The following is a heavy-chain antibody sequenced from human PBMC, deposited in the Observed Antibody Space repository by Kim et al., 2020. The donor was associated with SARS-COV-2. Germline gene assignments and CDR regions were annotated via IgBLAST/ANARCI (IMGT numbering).Heavy chain of an antibody. D-gene: IGHD3-22*01. V-gene: IGHV3-23*01. CDR3: AKDLITYYYDSSGYPEAFDI. Sequence: RFTISRDNSKNTLYLQMNSLRAEDTAVYYCAKDLITYYYDSSGYPEAFDIWGQGTMVTVSS. J-gene: IGHJ3*02.